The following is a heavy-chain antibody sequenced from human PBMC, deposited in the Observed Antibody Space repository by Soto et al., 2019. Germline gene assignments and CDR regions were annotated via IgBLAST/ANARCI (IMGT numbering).Heavy chain of an antibody. V-gene: IGHV3-23*01. D-gene: IGHD3-22*01. Sequence: PGGSLRLSCAASGFTFSSYAMSWVRQAPGKGLEWVSAISGSGGSTYYADSVKGRFTISRDNSKNTLYLQMNSLRAEDTAVYYCAKDLKAITMIAVVITTFDYWGQGTLVTVSS. CDR2: ISGSGGST. CDR1: GFTFSSYA. J-gene: IGHJ4*02. CDR3: AKDLKAITMIAVVITTFDY.